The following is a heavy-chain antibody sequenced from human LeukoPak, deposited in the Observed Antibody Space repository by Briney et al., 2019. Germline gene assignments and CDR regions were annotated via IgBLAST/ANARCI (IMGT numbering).Heavy chain of an antibody. CDR1: GGSISPYH. V-gene: IGHV4-59*01. J-gene: IGHJ4*02. CDR3: AREYYYGSGSAPFFDY. Sequence: PSETLSLTCSVSGGSISPYHWSWIRQPPGKGLEWIGYILYSGSTNYNPSLNYNPSLKSRVTISVDTSKNQFSLKLNSVTAGDTAVYYCAREYYYGSGSAPFFDYWGLGTLVTVSA. D-gene: IGHD3-10*01. CDR2: ILYSGSTNYNPSL.